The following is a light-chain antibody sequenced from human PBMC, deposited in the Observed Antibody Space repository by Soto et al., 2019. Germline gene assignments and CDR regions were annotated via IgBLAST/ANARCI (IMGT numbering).Light chain of an antibody. V-gene: IGLV1-47*01. CDR3: AAWDDSLSVV. J-gene: IGLJ3*02. Sequence: QSVLSQPPSASGTPGQRVTISCSGSSSNIGSNYVYWYQQLPGTGPKLLIYSNNQRPSGVPDRFSGSKSGTSASLAISGLRSEDEADYYCAAWDDSLSVVFGGGTKVTVL. CDR1: SSNIGSNY. CDR2: SNN.